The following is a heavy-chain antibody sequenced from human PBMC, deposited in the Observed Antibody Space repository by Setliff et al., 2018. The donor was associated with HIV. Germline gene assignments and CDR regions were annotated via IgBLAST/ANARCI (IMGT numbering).Heavy chain of an antibody. CDR2: INHSGSA. J-gene: IGHJ6*03. D-gene: IGHD3-10*01. CDR3: ARGRNYGSPYFYYMDV. Sequence: SETLSLTCAVYGGSFSGYSWIWIRQPPGKGLEWIGEINHSGSANYNPSLKSRVTISLDTSRNQFSLKVRSVIAADTALYYCARGRNYGSPYFYYMDVWATGTTVTVSS. CDR1: GGSFSGYS. V-gene: IGHV4-34*01.